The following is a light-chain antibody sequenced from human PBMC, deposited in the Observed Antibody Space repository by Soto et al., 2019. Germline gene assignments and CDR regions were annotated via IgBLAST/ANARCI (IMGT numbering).Light chain of an antibody. CDR3: QQYNGYPHT. CDR1: QSISTW. CDR2: KAS. V-gene: IGKV1-5*03. Sequence: DIQMTQSPSTLSASVGDRVTITCRASQSISTWLAWYQQKPGKAPKLLIYKASSLRNGVPSRFSGSGSGTEFTLTTYSLQPYDFASYYCQQYNGYPHTFGQGTKLEIK. J-gene: IGKJ2*01.